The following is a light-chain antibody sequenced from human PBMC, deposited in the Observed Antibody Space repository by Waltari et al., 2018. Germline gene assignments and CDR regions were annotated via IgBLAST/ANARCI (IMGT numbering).Light chain of an antibody. CDR2: EDT. CDR3: YSTDSSYNHRV. J-gene: IGLJ2*01. Sequence: YELTQPPSVSVSPGQTARITCSGDALPKNYAYWYQQKSGQAPVLVIFEDTKRPSGIPERFSGSSSGTMATLTISGAQVEDEADYYCYSTDSSYNHRVFGGGTKLTVL. V-gene: IGLV3-10*01. CDR1: ALPKNY.